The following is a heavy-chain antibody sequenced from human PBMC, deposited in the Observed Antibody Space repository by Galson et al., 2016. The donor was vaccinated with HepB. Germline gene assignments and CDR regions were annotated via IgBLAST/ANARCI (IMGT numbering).Heavy chain of an antibody. D-gene: IGHD3-16*02. CDR2: INGNGGST. J-gene: IGHJ4*02. CDR1: GFTFSTYA. CDR3: ARWAYQTGNYRALDY. Sequence: SLRLSCAASGFTFSTYAMDWVRQAPGKGPEWVSAINGNGGSTYYTDSVKGRFTISRDNSKNTWYLQMNSLRAEDTAVYSCARWAYQTGNYRALDYWGQGTLVTVSS. V-gene: IGHV3-23*01.